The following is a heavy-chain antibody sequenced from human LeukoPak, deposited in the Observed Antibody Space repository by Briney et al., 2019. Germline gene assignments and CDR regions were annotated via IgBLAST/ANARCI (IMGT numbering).Heavy chain of an antibody. V-gene: IGHV3-23*01. J-gene: IGHJ6*03. CDR1: GFTFSTYG. CDR2: ISGSGDYT. D-gene: IGHD1-26*01. CDR3: ARDPYSGSYGNYYYYFMDV. Sequence: GGTLRLSCAASGFTFSTYGMSWVRQAPGKGLEWVSAISGSGDYTYYADSVKGRLTISRDNSKNTLYLQMNSLRAEDTAVYYCARDPYSGSYGNYYYYFMDVWGKGTTVTISS.